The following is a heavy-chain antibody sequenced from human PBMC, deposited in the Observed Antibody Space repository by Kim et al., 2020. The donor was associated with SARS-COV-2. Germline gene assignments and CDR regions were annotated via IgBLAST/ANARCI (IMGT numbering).Heavy chain of an antibody. D-gene: IGHD6-19*01. J-gene: IGHJ4*02. CDR3: ARANGWRTWTYYFDY. Sequence: DSVKGRFTISRDNSKNTLYLQMSSLRPEDTAVYYCARANGWRTWTYYFDYWGQGTLVTVSS. V-gene: IGHV3-30*15.